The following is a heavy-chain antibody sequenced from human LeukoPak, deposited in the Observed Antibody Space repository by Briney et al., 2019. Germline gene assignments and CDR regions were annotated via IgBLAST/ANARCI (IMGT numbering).Heavy chain of an antibody. CDR1: GFTFSNFW. CDR3: AKGSHFAFDN. D-gene: IGHD2-21*01. J-gene: IGHJ4*02. V-gene: IGHV3-74*01. Sequence: GGSLRLSCAASGFTFSNFWMHWVRQPPGMGLVWVSQINPDGTDTLYADSVKGRFTISRDNAKNTLYLQMNSLRAEDTAVYYCAKGSHFAFDNWGQGILVTVSS. CDR2: INPDGTDT.